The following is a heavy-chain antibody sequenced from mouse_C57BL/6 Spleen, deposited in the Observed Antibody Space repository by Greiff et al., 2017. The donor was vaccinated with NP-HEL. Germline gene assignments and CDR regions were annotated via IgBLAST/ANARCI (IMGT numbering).Heavy chain of an antibody. J-gene: IGHJ2*01. CDR1: GFSLTSYG. D-gene: IGHD1-1*01. Sequence: QVQLKESGPGLVQPSQSLSITCTVSGFSLTSYGVHWVRQSPGKGLEWLGVIWRGGSTDYNAAFMSRLSITKDNSKSQVFFKMNSLQADDTAIYYCAKISNYYGSSLDYWGQGTTLTVSS. V-gene: IGHV2-5*01. CDR3: AKISNYYGSSLDY. CDR2: IWRGGST.